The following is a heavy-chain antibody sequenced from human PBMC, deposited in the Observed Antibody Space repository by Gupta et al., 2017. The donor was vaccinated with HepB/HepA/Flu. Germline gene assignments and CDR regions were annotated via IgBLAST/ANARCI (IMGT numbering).Heavy chain of an antibody. CDR2: INHSGST. Sequence: QVQLQQWGAGLLKPSETLSLTCAVYGGSFSGYYWSWIRQPPGKGLEWIGEINHSGSTNYNPSLKSRVTISVDTSKNQFSLKLSSVTAADTAVYYCARGEYCSSTSCITEAFDIWGQGKMVTVSS. CDR1: GGSFSGYY. D-gene: IGHD2-2*01. V-gene: IGHV4-34*01. J-gene: IGHJ3*02. CDR3: ARGEYCSSTSCITEAFDI.